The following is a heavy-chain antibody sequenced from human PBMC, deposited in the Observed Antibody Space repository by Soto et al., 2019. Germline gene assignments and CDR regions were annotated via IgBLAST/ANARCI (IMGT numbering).Heavy chain of an antibody. CDR2: IYHSGST. D-gene: IGHD3-9*01. J-gene: IGHJ6*02. V-gene: IGHV4-4*02. CDR1: GGSIRSSNW. Sequence: ASETLCLTWAVSGGSIRSSNWWSWVRKPQGKGLEWIGEIYHSGSTNYNPSLKSRVTISVDKSKNQFSLKLSSVTAADTAVYYCARDPPPPYYDILTGSRWDYYYYGMDVWGQGTTVTVSS. CDR3: ARDPPPPYYDILTGSRWDYYYYGMDV.